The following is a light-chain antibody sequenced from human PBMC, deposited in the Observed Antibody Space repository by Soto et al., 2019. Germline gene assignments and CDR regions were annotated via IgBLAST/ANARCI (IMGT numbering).Light chain of an antibody. V-gene: IGKV3-15*01. CDR3: PQYNDRPGT. J-gene: IGKJ1*01. CDR2: GAS. Sequence: EIVMTQSPATLSVSPGERATLSCRASQSVSNNVAWFQQKPGQAPRLLIYGASTRATGIPATFSGRGSGTEFTLTISSLQSEDFAVYYCPQYNDRPGTFGQGTKVEIK. CDR1: QSVSNN.